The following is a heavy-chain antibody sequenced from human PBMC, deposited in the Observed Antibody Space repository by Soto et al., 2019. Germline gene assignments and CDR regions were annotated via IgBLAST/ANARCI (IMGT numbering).Heavy chain of an antibody. D-gene: IGHD3-3*01. J-gene: IGHJ6*02. Sequence: QVQLVQSGAEVKKPGASVKVSCKASGYTFTSYGISWVRQAPGQGLEWMGWISAYNGNTNYAQKLQGRVTMTADTSTSTAYMELRSLRSDDTAVYYCAALEWPNYYYYGMDVWVQGTTVTVSS. V-gene: IGHV1-18*04. CDR1: GYTFTSYG. CDR3: AALEWPNYYYYGMDV. CDR2: ISAYNGNT.